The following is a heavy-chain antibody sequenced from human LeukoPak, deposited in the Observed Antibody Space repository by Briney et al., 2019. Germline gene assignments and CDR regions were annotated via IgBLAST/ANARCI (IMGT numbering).Heavy chain of an antibody. Sequence: SVKVSCKASGGTFSSYAISLVRQAPGQGLEWMGGIIPIFGTANYAQKFQGRVTITADESTSTAYMKLSSLRSEDTAVYYWARVRLRFLEWPASYYFDYWGQGTLVTVSS. J-gene: IGHJ4*02. CDR1: GGTFSSYA. D-gene: IGHD3-3*01. CDR3: ARVRLRFLEWPASYYFDY. V-gene: IGHV1-69*13. CDR2: IIPIFGTA.